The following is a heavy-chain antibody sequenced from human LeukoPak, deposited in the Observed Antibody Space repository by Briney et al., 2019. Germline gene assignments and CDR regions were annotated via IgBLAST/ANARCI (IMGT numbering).Heavy chain of an antibody. J-gene: IGHJ4*02. CDR3: AKDLGFIVGGGY. CDR2: ISSSSSYI. D-gene: IGHD1-26*01. CDR1: GFSFSSYS. V-gene: IGHV3-21*04. Sequence: GGSLRLSCAASGFSFSSYSMNWVRQAPGEGLEGVSSISSSSSYIYYADSVKGRFTISRDNSKNTLYLQMNSLRAEDTAVYYCAKDLGFIVGGGYWGQGTLVTVSS.